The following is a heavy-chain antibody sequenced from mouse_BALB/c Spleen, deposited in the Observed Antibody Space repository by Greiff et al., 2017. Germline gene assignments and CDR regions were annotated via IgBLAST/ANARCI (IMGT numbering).Heavy chain of an antibody. CDR2: ISSGSSTI. CDR1: GFTFSSFG. J-gene: IGHJ3*01. Sequence: DVMLVESGGGLVQPGGSRKLSCAASGFTFSSFGMHWVRQAPEKGLEWVAYISSGSSTIYYADTVKGRFTISRDNPKNTLFLQMTSLRSEDTAMYYCARSRYGNYEGFAYWGQGTLVTVSA. CDR3: ARSRYGNYEGFAY. V-gene: IGHV5-17*02. D-gene: IGHD2-1*01.